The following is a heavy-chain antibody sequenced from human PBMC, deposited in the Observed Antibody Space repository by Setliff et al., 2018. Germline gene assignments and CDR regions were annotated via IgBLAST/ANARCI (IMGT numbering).Heavy chain of an antibody. D-gene: IGHD1-7*01. J-gene: IGHJ4*02. V-gene: IGHV3-53*01. Sequence: GGSLRLSCAASGSTVSRDYMSWVRQAPGKGLEWVSVIYATGTTYYADSVKGRFTISRDDSKNTLYLQMNSLRADDTAVYYCAKPQLELRWGFESWGQGTLVTV. CDR2: IYATGTT. CDR3: AKPQLELRWGFES. CDR1: GSTVSRDY.